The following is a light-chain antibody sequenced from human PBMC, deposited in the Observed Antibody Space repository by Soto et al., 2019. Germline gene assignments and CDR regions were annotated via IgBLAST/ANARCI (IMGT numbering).Light chain of an antibody. CDR1: SSNIGDNY. V-gene: IGLV1-51*02. CDR3: GTWDDSLTGPV. Sequence: SVLTQPPSVSAAPGQKVTIPCSGSSSNIGDNYVCWYQQFPGTAPKLLICENDERPSGIPDRFSGSKSGTSATLGITGLQTGDEASYYCGTWDDSLTGPVFGGGTQLTVL. CDR2: END. J-gene: IGLJ3*02.